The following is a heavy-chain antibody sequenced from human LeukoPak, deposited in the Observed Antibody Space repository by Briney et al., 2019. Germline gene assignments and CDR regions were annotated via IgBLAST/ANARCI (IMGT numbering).Heavy chain of an antibody. Sequence: GGSLRLSCAASAFSFSGSAIHWVRQASGKGLEWVGRIRSKADNYATAFGASVKGGFTISRDDSKNTAYLQMNSLKIEDTAVYYCAITVTGTRDAMNVWGQGTTVTVSS. J-gene: IGHJ6*02. D-gene: IGHD6-19*01. CDR1: AFSFSGSA. CDR3: AITVTGTRDAMNV. V-gene: IGHV3-73*01. CDR2: IRSKADNYAT.